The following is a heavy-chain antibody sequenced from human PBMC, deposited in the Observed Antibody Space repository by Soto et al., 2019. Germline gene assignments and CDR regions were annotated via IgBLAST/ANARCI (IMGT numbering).Heavy chain of an antibody. CDR3: AKDSGLWFGELSDWFDP. Sequence: EVQLLESGGGLVQPGGSLRLSCAASGFTFSSYAMSWVRQAPGKGLEWVSAISGSGGSTYYADSVKGRFTISRDNSKNTLYLQMNSLRAEDTAVYYCAKDSGLWFGELSDWFDPWGQGTLVTVSS. V-gene: IGHV3-23*01. D-gene: IGHD3-10*01. J-gene: IGHJ5*02. CDR1: GFTFSSYA. CDR2: ISGSGGST.